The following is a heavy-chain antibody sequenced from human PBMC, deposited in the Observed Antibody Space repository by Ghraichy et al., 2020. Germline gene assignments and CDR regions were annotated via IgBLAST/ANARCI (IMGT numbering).Heavy chain of an antibody. CDR2: INHSGST. CDR1: GGSFSGYY. D-gene: IGHD6-19*01. Sequence: SDTLSLTCAVYGGSFSGYYWSWIRQPPGKGLEWIGEINHSGSTNYNPSLKSRVTISVDTSKNQFSLKLSSVTAADTAVYYCARGARRYSSGWTRYGPFDYWGQGTLVTVSS. V-gene: IGHV4-34*01. J-gene: IGHJ4*02. CDR3: ARGARRYSSGWTRYGPFDY.